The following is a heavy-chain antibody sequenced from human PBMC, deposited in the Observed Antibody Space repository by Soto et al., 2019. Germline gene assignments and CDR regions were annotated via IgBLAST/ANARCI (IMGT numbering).Heavy chain of an antibody. CDR1: GGSISSGGYS. CDR3: AAGGGLPRYY. D-gene: IGHD5-12*01. J-gene: IGHJ4*02. CDR2: IYHSGRT. V-gene: IGHV4-30-2*01. Sequence: LSLTCAVSGGSISSGGYSWSWIRQPPGKGLEWIGYIYHSGRTYYNPSLKSRVTISVDGSKNQFSLKLSSVTAADTAVYYCAAGGGLPRYYWGQGALVTVSS.